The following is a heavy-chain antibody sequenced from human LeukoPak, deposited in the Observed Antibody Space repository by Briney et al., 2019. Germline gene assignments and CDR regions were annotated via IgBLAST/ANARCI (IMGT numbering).Heavy chain of an antibody. D-gene: IGHD1-7*01. J-gene: IGHJ4*02. CDR3: ARVGTVLDGGY. CDR2: IYYSGNT. Sequence: SETLSLTCTVSGGSITSYYWSWIRQPPGKGLDWIGYIYYSGNTNYNPSLMSRVIISVDSSENQFSLKLRSVTAADTAVYYCARVGTVLDGGYWGQGTLVTVSS. CDR1: GGSITSYY. V-gene: IGHV4-59*01.